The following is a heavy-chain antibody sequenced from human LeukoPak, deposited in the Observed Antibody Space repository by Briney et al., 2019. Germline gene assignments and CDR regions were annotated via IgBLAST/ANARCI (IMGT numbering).Heavy chain of an antibody. CDR1: GASFSGYY. J-gene: IGHJ6*04. Sequence: PSETLSLTCAVYGASFSGYYWAWLRQPPGKGLEWIGEINHTGSTTYNPSLKSRVTMSVDTSKNRFSLKLNSVTAADTAVYYCARGRLRFLEMDVGGKGTMVTVSS. V-gene: IGHV4-34*01. D-gene: IGHD3-3*01. CDR2: INHTGST. CDR3: ARGRLRFLEMDV.